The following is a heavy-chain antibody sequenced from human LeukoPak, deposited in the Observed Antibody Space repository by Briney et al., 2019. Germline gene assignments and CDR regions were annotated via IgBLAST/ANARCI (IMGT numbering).Heavy chain of an antibody. Sequence: SETLSLTCTVSGDSISSSSYYWGWIRQPPGKGLEWIGSMYYSGSTYYNPSLKSRVTISVDTSKNQFSLKLSSVTAADTAVYYCARQSSSWLSNYYYYYGMDVWGQGTTVTVSS. CDR3: ARQSSSWLSNYYYYYGMDV. D-gene: IGHD6-13*01. V-gene: IGHV4-39*01. CDR2: MYYSGST. J-gene: IGHJ6*02. CDR1: GDSISSSSYY.